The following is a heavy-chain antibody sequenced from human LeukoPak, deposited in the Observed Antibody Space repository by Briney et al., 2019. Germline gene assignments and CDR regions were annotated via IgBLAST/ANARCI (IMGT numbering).Heavy chain of an antibody. V-gene: IGHV3-20*04. CDR1: GPTFEDYG. CDR3: ARDYYGRLDF. Sequence: GGSLRLSCTASGPTFEDYGMNWVRHAPGKGLEWVSGIDWNGGSTGYADFVKGRFTVSKDNANKSLYLHMNGLGVEDTAFYYCARDYYGRLDFWGQGTLVTVSS. J-gene: IGHJ4*02. CDR2: IDWNGGST. D-gene: IGHD3-10*01.